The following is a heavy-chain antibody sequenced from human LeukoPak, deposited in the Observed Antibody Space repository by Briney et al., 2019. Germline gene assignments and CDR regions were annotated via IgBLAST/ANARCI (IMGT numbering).Heavy chain of an antibody. V-gene: IGHV3-21*05. CDR2: ISSSSSYT. CDR3: AREGSGSYSLFDY. J-gene: IGHJ4*02. CDR1: GFTFSSYS. Sequence: PGGSLRLSCAASGFTFSSYSMNWVRQAPGKGLEWVSYISSSSSYTNYADSVKGRFTISRDNAKNSLYLQMNSLRAEDTAVYYCAREGSGSYSLFDYWGQGTLVTVSS. D-gene: IGHD3-10*01.